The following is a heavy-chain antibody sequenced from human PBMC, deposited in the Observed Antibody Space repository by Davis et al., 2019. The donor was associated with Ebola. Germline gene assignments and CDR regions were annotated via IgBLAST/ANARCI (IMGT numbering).Heavy chain of an antibody. CDR3: ARDRGFIAAAGDDAFDI. J-gene: IGHJ3*02. V-gene: IGHV4-4*02. D-gene: IGHD6-13*01. CDR1: GGSISSSNW. Sequence: SETLSLTCTVSGGSISSSNWWSWVRQPPGKGLEWIGEIYHSGSTTYNPSLKSRVTISVDKSKNQFSLKLSSVTAADTAVYYCARDRGFIAAAGDDAFDIWGQGTMVTVSS. CDR2: IYHSGST.